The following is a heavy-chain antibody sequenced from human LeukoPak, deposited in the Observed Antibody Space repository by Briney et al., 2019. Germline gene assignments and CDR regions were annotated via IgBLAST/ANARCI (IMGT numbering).Heavy chain of an antibody. CDR1: GFTFSTYN. Sequence: GGSLRLSCAASGFTFSTYNMNWVRQAPGKGLEWVSSITSSSSYIYYADSVKGRFTISRDNAKKSLYLQMNSLRAEDTAVYYCAKDLEYYYDSSGYYYSDYFDYWGQGTLVTVSS. D-gene: IGHD3-22*01. J-gene: IGHJ4*02. V-gene: IGHV3-21*04. CDR2: ITSSSSYI. CDR3: AKDLEYYYDSSGYYYSDYFDY.